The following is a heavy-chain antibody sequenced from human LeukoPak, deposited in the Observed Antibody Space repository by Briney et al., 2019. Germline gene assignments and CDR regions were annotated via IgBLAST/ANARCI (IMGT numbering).Heavy chain of an antibody. J-gene: IGHJ4*02. D-gene: IGHD3-10*02. Sequence: GGPLRLSCAASGFTFSSYAMHWVRQAPGKGLEWVAVISYDGSNKYYADSVKGRFTISRDNSKNTLYLQMNSLRAEDTAVYYCASYFGTYVDYWGQGTLVTVSS. CDR1: GFTFSSYA. CDR2: ISYDGSNK. V-gene: IGHV3-30-3*01. CDR3: ASYFGTYVDY.